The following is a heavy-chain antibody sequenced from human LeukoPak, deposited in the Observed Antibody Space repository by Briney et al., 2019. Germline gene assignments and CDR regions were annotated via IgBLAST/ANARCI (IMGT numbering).Heavy chain of an antibody. CDR3: ARVRQQLVPDYYYYGMDV. V-gene: IGHV1-18*01. CDR2: ISAYNGNT. Sequence: ASVKVSSKASGYTFTSYGISWVRQAPGQGLEWMGWISAYNGNTNYAQKLQGRVTMTTDTSTSTAYMELRSLRSDDTAVYYCARVRQQLVPDYYYYGMDVWGQGTTVTVSS. CDR1: GYTFTSYG. J-gene: IGHJ6*02. D-gene: IGHD6-13*01.